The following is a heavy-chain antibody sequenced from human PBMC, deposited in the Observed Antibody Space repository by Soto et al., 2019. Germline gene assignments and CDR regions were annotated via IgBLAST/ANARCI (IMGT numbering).Heavy chain of an antibody. CDR1: VVSISTSGVG. CDR2: IYWHDDK. D-gene: IGHD6-13*01. J-gene: IGHJ3*01. V-gene: IGHV2-5*01. CDR3: AHRLGGSSCYLCVFDV. Sequence: KPTQALKLACPFFVVSISTSGVGVGWIRQPPGKALEWLAVIYWHDDKRYSPSLKNRLTITKDTSKNQVVLTMTNMDPVDTATYFCAHRLGGSSCYLCVFDVWGQVTIFTVSS.